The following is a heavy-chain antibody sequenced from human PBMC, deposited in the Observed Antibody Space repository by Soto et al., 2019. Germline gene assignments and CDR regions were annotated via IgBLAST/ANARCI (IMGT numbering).Heavy chain of an antibody. CDR3: ARVPDR. J-gene: IGHJ5*02. CDR2: IYHSGST. CDR1: GGSISRGGYS. Sequence: PSETLSLSCAVSGGSISRGGYSWSWIRQPPGKGLEWIGYIYHSGSTYYNPSLKSRVTISVDRSKNQFSLKLSSVTAADTAVYYCARVPDRWGQGTLVPVSS. V-gene: IGHV4-30-2*01. D-gene: IGHD2-2*01.